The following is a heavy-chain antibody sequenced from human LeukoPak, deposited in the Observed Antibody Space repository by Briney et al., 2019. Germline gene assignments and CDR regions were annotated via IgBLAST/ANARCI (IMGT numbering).Heavy chain of an antibody. Sequence: PGGSLRLSCSASGFTFSSYWMSWVRQAPGKGLEWVAYLKQDGSEKYYVDSVKGRFTISRDNAKNSLYLQMNTLRAEDTAVYYCARASRGTKRDLDYSGQGTLVTVSS. D-gene: IGHD5-24*01. J-gene: IGHJ4*02. CDR1: GFTFSSYW. CDR3: ARASRGTKRDLDY. CDR2: LKQDGSEK. V-gene: IGHV3-7*01.